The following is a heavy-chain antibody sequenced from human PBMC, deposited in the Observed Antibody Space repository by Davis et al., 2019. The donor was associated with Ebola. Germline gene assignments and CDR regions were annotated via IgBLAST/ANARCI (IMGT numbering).Heavy chain of an antibody. CDR1: GGSISIYY. J-gene: IGHJ4*02. CDR3: ARGGERLGYSSGWS. Sequence: SETLSLTCTVSGGSISIYYWTWIRQPPGKGLEWIGNIYYSGSTNYNPSLRSRVTISVDTSKNEFSLKLSSVTAADTAVYYCARGGERLGYSSGWSWGQGTLVTVSS. CDR2: IYYSGST. D-gene: IGHD6-13*01. V-gene: IGHV4-59*01.